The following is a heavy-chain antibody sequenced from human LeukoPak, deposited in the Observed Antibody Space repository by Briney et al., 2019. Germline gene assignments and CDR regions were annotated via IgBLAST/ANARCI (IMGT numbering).Heavy chain of an antibody. CDR3: AKSLWSVTMVRGVISQNDAFDI. V-gene: IGHV3-30*18. CDR1: GFTFSSYG. D-gene: IGHD3-10*01. CDR2: ISYDGSNK. Sequence: QSGGSLRLSCAASGFTFSSYGMHWVRQAPGKGLEWVAVISYDGSNKYYADSVKGRFTISRDNSKNTLYLQMNSLRAEDTAVYYCAKSLWSVTMVRGVISQNDAFDIWGQGTMVTVSS. J-gene: IGHJ3*02.